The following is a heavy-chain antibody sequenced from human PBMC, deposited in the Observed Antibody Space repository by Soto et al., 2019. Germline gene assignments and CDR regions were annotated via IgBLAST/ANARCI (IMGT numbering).Heavy chain of an antibody. CDR3: ARAAAQTYYDFWSGYSANCFDP. V-gene: IGHV4-38-2*01. CDR1: GYSISSGYY. D-gene: IGHD3-3*01. Sequence: SETLSLTCAVSGYSISSGYYWGWIRQPPGKGLEWVGSIYHSGSTYYNPSLKSRVTISVDTSKNQFSLRLSSVTAADTAVYYWARAAAQTYYDFWSGYSANCFDPWGQGTLVTVSS. CDR2: IYHSGST. J-gene: IGHJ5*02.